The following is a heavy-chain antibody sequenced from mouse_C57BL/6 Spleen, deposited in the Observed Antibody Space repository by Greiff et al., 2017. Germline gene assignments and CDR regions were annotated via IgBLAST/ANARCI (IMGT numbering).Heavy chain of an antibody. J-gene: IGHJ1*03. Sequence: QVQLQQSGAELVRPGTSVKMSCKASGYTFTNYWIGWAKQRPGHGLEWIGDIYPGGGYTNYNEKFKGKATLTADKSSSAAYMQFSSLTSEDSAIYYCARSAYYYGSSSHFDVWGTGTTVTVSS. D-gene: IGHD1-1*01. CDR2: IYPGGGYT. CDR1: GYTFTNYW. V-gene: IGHV1-63*01. CDR3: ARSAYYYGSSSHFDV.